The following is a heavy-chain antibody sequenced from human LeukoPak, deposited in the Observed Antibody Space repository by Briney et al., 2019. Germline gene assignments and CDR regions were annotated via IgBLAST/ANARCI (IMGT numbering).Heavy chain of an antibody. CDR1: GGTFSSYA. D-gene: IGHD3-3*01. Sequence: SVKVSCKASGGTFSSYAISWVRQAPGQGLEWMGRIIPILGIANYAQKFQGRVTITADKSTSTAYMELSSLRSEDTAVYYCAREVGHDFWSGSYGMDVWGQGTTVTVSS. J-gene: IGHJ6*02. CDR3: AREVGHDFWSGSYGMDV. V-gene: IGHV1-69*04. CDR2: IIPILGIA.